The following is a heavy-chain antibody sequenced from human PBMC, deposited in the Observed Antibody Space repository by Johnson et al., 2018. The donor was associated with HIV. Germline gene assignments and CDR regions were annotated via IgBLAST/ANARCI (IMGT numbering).Heavy chain of an antibody. CDR1: GFTFNTYG. CDR2: ISYDGSNK. D-gene: IGHD3-22*01. J-gene: IGHJ3*02. V-gene: IGHV3-30*19. Sequence: VQLVESGGGVVQPGGSLRLSCAASGFTFNTYGMDWVRQAPGKGLEWVAFISYDGSNKSFTDSVRGRFTISRDNSKNTLFLQMNSLRAEDTAVYYCVRRFYDSSAFDIWGQGTLVTVSS. CDR3: VRRFYDSSAFDI.